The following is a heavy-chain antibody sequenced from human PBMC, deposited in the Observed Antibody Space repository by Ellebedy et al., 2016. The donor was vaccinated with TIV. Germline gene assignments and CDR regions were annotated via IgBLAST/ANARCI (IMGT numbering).Heavy chain of an antibody. Sequence: GESLKISCAASGFTFTDYNMNWVRQAPGKRLEWVSSICSVGTTIYYPASVRGRFTISIDNATDSLELQMNSLRADDTAVYYCSRSGTFRWCDSWGQGTLVSVSS. D-gene: IGHD3-10*01. V-gene: IGHV3-48*04. CDR3: SRSGTFRWCDS. J-gene: IGHJ4*02. CDR1: GFTFTDYN. CDR2: ICSVGTTI.